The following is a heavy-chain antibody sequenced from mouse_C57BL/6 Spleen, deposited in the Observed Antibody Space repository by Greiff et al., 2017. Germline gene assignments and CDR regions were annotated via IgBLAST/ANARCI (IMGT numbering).Heavy chain of an antibody. CDR1: GYTFTSYG. V-gene: IGHV1-81*01. J-gene: IGHJ1*03. CDR2: IYPRSGNT. Sequence: QVHVKQSGAELARPGASVKLSCKASGYTFTSYGISWVKQRTGQGLEWIGEIYPRSGNTYYNEKFKGKATLTADKSSSTAYMELRSLTSEDSAVYFCARVPSYYGSSYRYWYFDVWGTGTTVTVSS. CDR3: ARVPSYYGSSYRYWYFDV. D-gene: IGHD1-1*01.